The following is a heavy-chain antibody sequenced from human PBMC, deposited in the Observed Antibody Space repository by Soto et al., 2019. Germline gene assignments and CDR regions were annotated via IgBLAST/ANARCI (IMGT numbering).Heavy chain of an antibody. V-gene: IGHV2-5*01. J-gene: IGHJ4*02. CDR1: GFSLTTSGAG. D-gene: IGHD3-9*01. CDR3: AHGARRYDLLTGYYMSPPDY. CDR2: IYWNDDK. Sequence: QITLRESGPTLVKPTQTLTLTCTFSGFSLTTSGAGVVWIRQPPGKALEWLALIYWNDDKRYNPSLKNGLTITKDTSKTRVVVTMTSMEPVDTATSYCAHGARRYDLLTGYYMSPPDYWGLGTLVTVSS.